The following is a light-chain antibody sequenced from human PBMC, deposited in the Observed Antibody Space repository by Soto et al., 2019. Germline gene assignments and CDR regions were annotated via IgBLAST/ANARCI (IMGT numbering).Light chain of an antibody. V-gene: IGKV4-1*01. Sequence: DIVMTQSPGSLAVSLGERATINCKSSQSVLYSSNNKNYLAWYQQKPGQPPKLLIYWASTRESGVPDRFSGSGSGTDFTFTISSLQAEDVPVYYCQQYYSTLPTFGGGTKVEIK. CDR2: WAS. CDR1: QSVLYSSNNKNY. J-gene: IGKJ4*01. CDR3: QQYYSTLPT.